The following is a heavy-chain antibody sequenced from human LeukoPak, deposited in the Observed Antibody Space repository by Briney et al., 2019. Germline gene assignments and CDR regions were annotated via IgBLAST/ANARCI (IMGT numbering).Heavy chain of an antibody. V-gene: IGHV4-39*01. Sequence: SETLSLTCTVSGGSISSSSYYWGWIRQPPGKGLEWIGSIYYSGSTYYNPSLKSRVTISVDTSKNQFSLELSSVTAADTAVYYCARLHIVRATREDFWGQGTLVTVSS. CDR1: GGSISSSSYY. CDR2: IYYSGST. J-gene: IGHJ4*02. CDR3: ARLHIVRATREDF. D-gene: IGHD1-26*01.